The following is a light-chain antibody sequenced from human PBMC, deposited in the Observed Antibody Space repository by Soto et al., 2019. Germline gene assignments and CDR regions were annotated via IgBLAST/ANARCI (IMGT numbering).Light chain of an antibody. CDR1: QTISTY. J-gene: IGKJ4*01. CDR2: SIS. V-gene: IGKV1-39*01. Sequence: DIQLTQSPSSLSASVGHRVSITCRTSQTISTYLNWYHHRPGQAPKLLIYSISNLQSGVPSRFSGGGAGTEFTLTISSLQPEDFGSYSCQQTYNLPPTFGGGTRVQIK. CDR3: QQTYNLPPT.